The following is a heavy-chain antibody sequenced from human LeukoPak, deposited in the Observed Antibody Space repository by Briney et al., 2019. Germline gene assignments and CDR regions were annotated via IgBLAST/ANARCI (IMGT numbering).Heavy chain of an antibody. CDR2: ISSSSSYI. J-gene: IGHJ3*02. CDR3: ARSCSSTSCLRI. D-gene: IGHD2-2*01. Sequence: PGGSLRLSCAASGFTFSSYSMNWVRQAPGKGLEWVSSISSSSSYIYYADSVKGRFTISRDNAKNSLYLQMNSLRAEDTAVYYCARSCSSTSCLRIWGQGTMVTVSS. CDR1: GFTFSSYS. V-gene: IGHV3-21*01.